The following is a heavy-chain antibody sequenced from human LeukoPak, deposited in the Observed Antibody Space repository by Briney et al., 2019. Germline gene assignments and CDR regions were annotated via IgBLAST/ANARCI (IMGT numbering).Heavy chain of an antibody. V-gene: IGHV4-34*01. D-gene: IGHD3-10*01. CDR3: ARAGMLLWFGELSSNWFDP. CDR1: GGAFSGFY. Sequence: SETLSLTCAVYGGAFSGFYWSWIRQPPGKGLEWIGEINHSGSTNYNPSLKSRVTISVDTSKNQFSLKLSSVTAADTAVYYCARAGMLLWFGELSSNWFDPWGQGTLVTVSS. J-gene: IGHJ5*02. CDR2: INHSGST.